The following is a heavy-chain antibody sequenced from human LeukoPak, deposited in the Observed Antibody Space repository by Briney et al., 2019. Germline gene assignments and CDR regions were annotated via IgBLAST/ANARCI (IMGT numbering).Heavy chain of an antibody. Sequence: SETLSLTCAVYGGSFSGYYWNWIRQPPGKGLEWIGEINHSGSTNYNPSLKSRVTIPVDTSKNQFSLKLSSVTAADTAVYYCARGLVRGVIPPVRRWFDPWGQGTLVTVSS. V-gene: IGHV4-34*01. CDR1: GGSFSGYY. J-gene: IGHJ5*02. D-gene: IGHD3-10*01. CDR2: INHSGST. CDR3: ARGLVRGVIPPVRRWFDP.